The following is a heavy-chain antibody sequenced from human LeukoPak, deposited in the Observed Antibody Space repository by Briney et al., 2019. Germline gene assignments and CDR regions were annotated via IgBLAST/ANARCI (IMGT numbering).Heavy chain of an antibody. CDR1: GFTFSSYS. CDR2: ISSSSSYI. J-gene: IGHJ2*01. Sequence: RGSLRLSCAASGFTFSSYSMNWVRQAPGKGLEWVSSISSSSSYIYYADSVKGRFTISRDNAKNSLYLQMNSLRAEDTAVYYCATASYYDILTGYYLFLGNWYFDLWGRGTLVTVSS. V-gene: IGHV3-21*01. CDR3: ATASYYDILTGYYLFLGNWYFDL. D-gene: IGHD3-9*01.